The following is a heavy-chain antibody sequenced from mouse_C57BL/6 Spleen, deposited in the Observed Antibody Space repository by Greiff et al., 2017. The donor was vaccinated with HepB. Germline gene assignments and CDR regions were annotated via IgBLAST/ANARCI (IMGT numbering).Heavy chain of an antibody. V-gene: IGHV1-26*01. CDR2: INPNNGGT. CDR1: GYTFTDYY. D-gene: IGHD1-1*01. CDR3: ARPYGSYFDY. Sequence: EVQLQQSGPELVKPGASVKISCKASGYTFTDYYMNWVKQSHGKSLEWIGDINPNNGGTSYNQKFKGKATLTVDKSSSTAYMELRSLTSEDSAVYYGARPYGSYFDYWGQGTTLTVSS. J-gene: IGHJ2*01.